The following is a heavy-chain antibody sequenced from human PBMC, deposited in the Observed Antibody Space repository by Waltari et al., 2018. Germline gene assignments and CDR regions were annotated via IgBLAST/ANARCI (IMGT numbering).Heavy chain of an antibody. CDR1: GGSISSHY. V-gene: IGHV4-59*11. D-gene: IGHD2-15*01. CDR3: ASKGRGGLLTYDDAFDI. Sequence: QVQLQESGPGLVKPSETLSLTCTVSGGSISSHYWSWIRPPHGKGLEWIGYIYYSGSTNYNPSLKSRVTISVDTSKNQFSLKLSSVTAADTAVYYCASKGRGGLLTYDDAFDIWGQGTMVTVSS. J-gene: IGHJ3*02. CDR2: IYYSGST.